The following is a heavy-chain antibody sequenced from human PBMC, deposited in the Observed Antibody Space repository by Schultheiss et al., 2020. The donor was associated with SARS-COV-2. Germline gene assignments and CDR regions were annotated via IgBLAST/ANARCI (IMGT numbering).Heavy chain of an antibody. J-gene: IGHJ2*01. CDR2: ISSSGSTI. CDR1: GFTFSGYA. V-gene: IGHV3-48*03. CDR3: ARVPDWYFDL. Sequence: GGSLRLSCAASGFTFSGYAMSWVRQAPGKGLEWVSYISSSGSTIYYADSVKGRFTISRDNAKNSLYLQMNSLRAEDTAVYYCARVPDWYFDLWGRGTLVTVSS.